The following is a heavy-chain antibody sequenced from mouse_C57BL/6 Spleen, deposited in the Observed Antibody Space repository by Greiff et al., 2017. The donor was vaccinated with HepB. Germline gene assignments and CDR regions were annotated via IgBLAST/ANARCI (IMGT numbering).Heavy chain of an antibody. Sequence: VHVKQSGAELVRPGASVKLSCTASGFNIKDDYMHWVKQRPEQGLEWIGWIDPENGDTEYASKFQGKATITADTSSNTAYLQLSSLTSEDTAVYYCTRYYYGSSYWYFDVWGTVTTVTVSS. CDR2: IDPENGDT. CDR1: GFNIKDDY. D-gene: IGHD1-1*01. V-gene: IGHV14-4*01. J-gene: IGHJ1*03. CDR3: TRYYYGSSYWYFDV.